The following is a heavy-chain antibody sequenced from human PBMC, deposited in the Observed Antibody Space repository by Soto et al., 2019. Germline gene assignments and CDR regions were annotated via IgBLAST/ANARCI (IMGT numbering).Heavy chain of an antibody. D-gene: IGHD1-26*01. J-gene: IGHJ6*02. V-gene: IGHV1-18*01. Sequence: ASVKGSCTASGYTFTSYGFSWVRQATGQGLAWMGWISAHNGDTIYAQKFQDRITMTTDTSTNTAYLELRSLKSGDTAVFYCARSSGTYPPSRYYYGLDVWGQGTTVTVSS. CDR2: ISAHNGDT. CDR3: ARSSGTYPPSRYYYGLDV. CDR1: GYTFTSYG.